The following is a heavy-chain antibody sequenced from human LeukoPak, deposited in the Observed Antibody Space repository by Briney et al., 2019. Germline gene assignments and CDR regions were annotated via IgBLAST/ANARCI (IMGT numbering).Heavy chain of an antibody. D-gene: IGHD3-22*01. J-gene: IGHJ4*02. CDR2: INPNSGGT. Sequence: ASVKDSCKASGYTFTDYYMHWVRPAPGQGLEWMGWINPNSGGTNYAQKVQGRVTMTRDTSISTAYMELSRLRSDDTAVYYCASQFQASAYYYDSSAFDYWGQGTLVTVSS. CDR3: ASQFQASAYYYDSSAFDY. V-gene: IGHV1-2*02. CDR1: GYTFTDYY.